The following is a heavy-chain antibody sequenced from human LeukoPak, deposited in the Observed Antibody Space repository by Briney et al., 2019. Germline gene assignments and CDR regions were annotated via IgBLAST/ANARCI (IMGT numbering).Heavy chain of an antibody. CDR1: GGSISSGGYY. CDR3: ARDPYSSSWYYGVVYGMDV. D-gene: IGHD6-13*01. V-gene: IGHV4-31*03. Sequence: SETLSLTCTVSGGSISSGGYYWSWIRQHPGKGPEWIGYIYYSGSTYYNPSLKSRVTISVDTSKNQFSLKLSSVTAADTAVYYCARDPYSSSWYYGVVYGMDVWGQGTTVTVSS. CDR2: IYYSGST. J-gene: IGHJ6*02.